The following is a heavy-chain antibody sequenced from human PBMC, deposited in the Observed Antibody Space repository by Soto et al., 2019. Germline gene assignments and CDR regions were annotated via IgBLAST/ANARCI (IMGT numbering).Heavy chain of an antibody. V-gene: IGHV3-72*01. CDR2: ARNRRSSYTT. D-gene: IGHD5-18*01. CDR3: ARDGSGYSYGYDY. Sequence: EVQLVESGGGLVQPGGSLRLSCAASGFTFSDHYMDWVRQAPGKGLEWVGRARNRRSSYTTEYAASVKGRFTISRDDSKTSLYLQMNSLKTEDTAVYYCARDGSGYSYGYDYWGQGTLVTVSS. CDR1: GFTFSDHY. J-gene: IGHJ4*02.